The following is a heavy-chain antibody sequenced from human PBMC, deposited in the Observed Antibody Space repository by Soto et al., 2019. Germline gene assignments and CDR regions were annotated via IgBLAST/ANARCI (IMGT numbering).Heavy chain of an antibody. J-gene: IGHJ6*02. CDR1: VGSISSGDYY. CDR2: IYYSGST. Sequence: QVQLQESGPGLVKPSQTLSLTCTVSVGSISSGDYYWGWIRQPPGKGLEWIGYIYYSGSTYYNPSLKSRVTISVDTSKNQFSLKLSSVTAADTAVYYCARDNILGILYGGMDVWGQGTTVTVSS. CDR3: ARDNILGILYGGMDV. D-gene: IGHD3-3*01. V-gene: IGHV4-30-4*01.